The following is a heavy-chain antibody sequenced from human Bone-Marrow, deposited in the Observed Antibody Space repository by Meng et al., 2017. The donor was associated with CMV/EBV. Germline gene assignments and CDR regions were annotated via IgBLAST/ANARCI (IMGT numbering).Heavy chain of an antibody. CDR2: IYYSGST. Sequence: SETLSLTCTVSGGSISSYYWSWIRQPPGKGLEWIGYIYYSGSTNYNPSLKSRVTISVDTSTIQFSLKLRSVTAADTALYYCASSEYNGYDWYFDYWGQGTLVTVSS. J-gene: IGHJ4*02. D-gene: IGHD5-12*01. CDR3: ASSEYNGYDWYFDY. CDR1: GGSISSYY. V-gene: IGHV4-59*01.